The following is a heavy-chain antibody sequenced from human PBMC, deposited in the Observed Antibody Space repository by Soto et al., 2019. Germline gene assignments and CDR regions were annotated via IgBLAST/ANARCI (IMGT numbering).Heavy chain of an antibody. J-gene: IGHJ3*02. D-gene: IGHD6-13*01. CDR2: TYYSSKWYN. V-gene: IGHV6-1*01. Sequence: SQPLLLPFAISVVTVSSNSSAFNWLRQSPSRVLKRLGRTYYSSKWYNDYAVTVISRITINPDTSKNQFSLQLKSVTPEDTAVYYCASQNSSSWYLDAFDIWGQGTMVTVSS. CDR3: ASQNSSSWYLDAFDI. CDR1: VVTVSSNSSA.